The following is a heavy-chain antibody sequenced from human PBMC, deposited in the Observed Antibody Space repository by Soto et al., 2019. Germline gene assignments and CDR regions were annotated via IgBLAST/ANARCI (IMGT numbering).Heavy chain of an antibody. J-gene: IGHJ4*02. CDR2: IYYSGST. D-gene: IGHD2-2*01. CDR1: GGSISSYY. CDR3: ARHCSTSFYPYYFYF. Sequence: SETLSLTCTVSGGSISSYYWSWIRQPPGKGLEWIGYIYYSGSTNYNPSLKSRVTISVDTSRNQFSLKLNSVTAADTAVYYCARHCSTSFYPYYFYFWGQGALVPVSS. V-gene: IGHV4-59*08.